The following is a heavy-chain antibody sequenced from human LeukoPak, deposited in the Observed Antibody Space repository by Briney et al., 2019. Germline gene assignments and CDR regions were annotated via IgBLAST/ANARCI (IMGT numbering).Heavy chain of an antibody. J-gene: IGHJ4*02. Sequence: GGSLRLSCAASGFTFSSYAMSWVRQAPGKGLEWVSAISGSGGSTYYADSVKGRFTISRDNSKSTLYLQMNSLRAEDTAIYYCAKRGMTTIKEGFDYWGQGTLVTVSS. V-gene: IGHV3-23*01. CDR1: GFTFSSYA. CDR2: ISGSGGST. CDR3: AKRGMTTIKEGFDY. D-gene: IGHD5-24*01.